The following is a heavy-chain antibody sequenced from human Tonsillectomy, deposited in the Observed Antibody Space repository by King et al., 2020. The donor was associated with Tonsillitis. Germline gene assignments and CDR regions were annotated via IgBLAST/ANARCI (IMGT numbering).Heavy chain of an antibody. CDR1: GGSISSYS. J-gene: IGHJ4*02. D-gene: IGHD1-26*01. CDR3: ARGVSGGSYALGY. CDR2: IYYSGST. V-gene: IGHV4-59*01. Sequence: VQLQESGPGLVKPSETLSLTCTVSGGSISSYSWSWIRQPPGKGLEWIGFIYYSGSTNYNPSLESRVTISVDTSKNQFSLNLSSVTAADTAVYYWARGVSGGSYALGYWGQGTLVTVSS.